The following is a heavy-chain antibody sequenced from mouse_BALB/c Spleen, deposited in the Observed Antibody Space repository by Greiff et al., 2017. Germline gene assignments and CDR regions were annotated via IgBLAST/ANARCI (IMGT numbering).Heavy chain of an antibody. CDR3: ARDHGATATFAY. D-gene: IGHD1-2*01. J-gene: IGHJ3*01. CDR2: ISDGGSYT. CDR1: GFTFSDYY. Sequence: EVKLMESGGGLVKPGGSLKLSCAASGFTFSDYYMYWVRQTPEKRLEWVATISDGGSYTYYPDSVKGRFTISRDNAKNNLYLQMSSLKSEDTAMYYCARDHGATATFAYWGQGTLVTVSA. V-gene: IGHV5-4*02.